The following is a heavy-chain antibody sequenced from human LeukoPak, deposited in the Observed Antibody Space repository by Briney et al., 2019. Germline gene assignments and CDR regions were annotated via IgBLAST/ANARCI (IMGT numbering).Heavy chain of an antibody. D-gene: IGHD5-24*01. CDR2: IYYSGST. V-gene: IGHV4-59*08. CDR1: CGSISSYY. CDR3: ARTKRGLWSQNFDY. J-gene: IGHJ4*02. Sequence: SETLSLTCTVSCGSISSYYWSWIRQPPGKGLEWIGYIYYSGSTNYNPSLKSRVTISVDTSKNQFSLKLSSVTAADTAVYYCARTKRGLWSQNFDYWGQGTLVTVSS.